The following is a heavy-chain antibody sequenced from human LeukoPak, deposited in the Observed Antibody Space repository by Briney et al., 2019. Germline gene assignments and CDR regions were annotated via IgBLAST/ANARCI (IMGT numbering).Heavy chain of an antibody. CDR3: ARDRGYCSSTSCYSDY. J-gene: IGHJ4*02. D-gene: IGHD2-2*02. Sequence: KTGGSLRLSCAASGFTFSDYYMSWIRQAPGKGLEWVSYISSSGSTIYYADSVKGRFTISRDNAKNSLYLQMNSLRAEDTAVYYCARDRGYCSSTSCYSDYWGQGTLVTVSS. V-gene: IGHV3-11*04. CDR1: GFTFSDYY. CDR2: ISSSGSTI.